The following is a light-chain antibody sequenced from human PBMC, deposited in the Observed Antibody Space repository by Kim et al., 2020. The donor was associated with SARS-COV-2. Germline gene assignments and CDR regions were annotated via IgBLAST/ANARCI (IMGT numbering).Light chain of an antibody. V-gene: IGKV1-5*01. J-gene: IGKJ1*01. CDR2: SAS. CDR3: QQYAHYPWT. CDR1: QRMSTW. Sequence: DIQMTQSPSTLSASVGDRVTITCRASQRMSTWLAWYQQKPGKAPNLLISSASSLQSGVPSRFGGSGSGTEFTLTISSLQPDDFATYFCQQYAHYPWTFGRGAKV.